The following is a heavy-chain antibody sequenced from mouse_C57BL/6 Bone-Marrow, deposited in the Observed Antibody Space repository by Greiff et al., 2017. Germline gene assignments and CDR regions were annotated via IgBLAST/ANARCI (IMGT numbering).Heavy chain of an antibody. CDR3: ARRGRPGGYFDY. V-gene: IGHV1-81*01. CDR2: IYPRSGNT. CDR1: GYTFTSYG. J-gene: IGHJ2*01. Sequence: VQLQQSGAELARPGASVKLSCKASGYTFTSYGISWVKQRTGQGLEWIGEIYPRSGNTYYNEKFKGKATLTADKSSSTAYMELRSLTSEDSAVYFCARRGRPGGYFDYWGQGTTLTVSS.